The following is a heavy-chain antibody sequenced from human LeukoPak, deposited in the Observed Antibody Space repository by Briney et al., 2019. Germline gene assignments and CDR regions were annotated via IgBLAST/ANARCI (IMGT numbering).Heavy chain of an antibody. J-gene: IGHJ4*02. CDR3: ARETRSYYDSTGYYSFDY. Sequence: PSETLSLTCTVSGGSISSYYWSWIRQPAGKGLEWIGRIYTSGSTNYNPSLKSRVTMSVDTSKNQFSLKLSSVTAADTAVYYCARETRSYYDSTGYYSFDYWGQGTLVTVSS. CDR2: IYTSGST. CDR1: GGSISSYY. V-gene: IGHV4-4*07. D-gene: IGHD3-22*01.